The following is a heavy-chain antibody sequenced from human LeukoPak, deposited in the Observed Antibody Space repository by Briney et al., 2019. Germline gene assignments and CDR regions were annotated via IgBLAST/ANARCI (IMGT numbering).Heavy chain of an antibody. Sequence: PSETLSLTCTVSGGSISSYYRSWIRQPPGKGLEWIGYIYYSGSTNYNPSLKSRVTISVDTSKNQFSLKLSSVTAADTAVYYCAREIGVVPHLDYWGQGTLVTVSS. CDR3: AREIGVVPHLDY. CDR1: GGSISSYY. V-gene: IGHV4-59*01. CDR2: IYYSGST. J-gene: IGHJ4*02. D-gene: IGHD3-22*01.